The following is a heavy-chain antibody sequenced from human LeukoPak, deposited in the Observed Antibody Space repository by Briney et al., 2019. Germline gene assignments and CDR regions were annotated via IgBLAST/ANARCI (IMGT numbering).Heavy chain of an antibody. CDR2: ISSSSSYI. D-gene: IGHD5-12*01. CDR1: GFTFSSYS. V-gene: IGHV3-21*01. CDR3: ARDRNSGYDSSFDY. J-gene: IGHJ4*02. Sequence: GGSRRLSCAASGFTFSSYSMNWVRQAPGKGLEWVSSISSSSSYIYYADSVKGRFTISRDNAKNSLYLQMNSLRAEDTAVYYCARDRNSGYDSSFDYWGQGTLVTVSS.